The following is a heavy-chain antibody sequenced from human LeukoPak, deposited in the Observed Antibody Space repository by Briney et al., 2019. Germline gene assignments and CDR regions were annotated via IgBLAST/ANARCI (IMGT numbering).Heavy chain of an antibody. D-gene: IGHD3-22*01. J-gene: IGHJ4*02. Sequence: SETLSLTCTVSGGSISSYYWSWIRQPPGKGLEWIGYIYYSGSTNYNPSLKSRVTISVDTSKNQFSLKLSSVTAADTAVYYCATGTDSSGYYSFDYWGQGTLVTVSS. CDR3: ATGTDSSGYYSFDY. CDR1: GGSISSYY. V-gene: IGHV4-59*12. CDR2: IYYSGST.